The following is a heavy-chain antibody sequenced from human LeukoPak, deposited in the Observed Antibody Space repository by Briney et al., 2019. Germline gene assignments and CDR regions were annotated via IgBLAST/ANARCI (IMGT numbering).Heavy chain of an antibody. CDR2: IYTSGST. V-gene: IGHV4-61*02. J-gene: IGHJ6*03. Sequence: SETLSLTCTVSGGSISSGSYYWSWIRQPAGKGLEWIGRIYTSGSTNYNPSLKSRVTISVDTSKNQFSLKLSSVTAAGTAVYYCARTHIAARPDYYYYMDVWGKGTTVTVSS. D-gene: IGHD6-6*01. CDR1: GGSISSGSYY. CDR3: ARTHIAARPDYYYYMDV.